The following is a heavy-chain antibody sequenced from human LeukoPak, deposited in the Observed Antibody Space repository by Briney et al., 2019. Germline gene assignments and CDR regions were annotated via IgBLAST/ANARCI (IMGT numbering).Heavy chain of an antibody. Sequence: ASVKVSSKASGYSFTAFYIQWVRQAPGQGLEWMGWIHPRSGETNYAYKFRGRVTMTRDTSISTTYMDLGSLGSDDTAVYYCARDGEYGTGSYYRGCFDYWAERTLVTVSS. CDR1: GYSFTAFY. D-gene: IGHD3-10*01. V-gene: IGHV1-2*02. CDR3: ARDGEYGTGSYYRGCFDY. CDR2: IHPRSGET. J-gene: IGHJ4*02.